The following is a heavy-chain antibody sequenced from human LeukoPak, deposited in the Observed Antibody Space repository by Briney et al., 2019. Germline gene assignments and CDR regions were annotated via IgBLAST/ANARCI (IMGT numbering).Heavy chain of an antibody. CDR3: ARWNGGSYPDAFDI. Sequence: ASVKVSCKASGYTFTSYGFSWGRQAPGQGLGWVGWISAYNGNTNYAQKLQGRVTMTTDTSTSTAYMELRSLRSDDTAVYYCARWNGGSYPDAFDIWGQGTMVTVSS. V-gene: IGHV1-18*01. CDR1: GYTFTSYG. CDR2: ISAYNGNT. J-gene: IGHJ3*02. D-gene: IGHD1-26*01.